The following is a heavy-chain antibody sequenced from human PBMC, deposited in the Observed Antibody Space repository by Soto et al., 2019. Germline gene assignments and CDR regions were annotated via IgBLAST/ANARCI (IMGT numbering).Heavy chain of an antibody. CDR1: GFTFSSYG. CDR2: IWYDGSNK. CDR3: ARDQVATIWGFYYYMDV. V-gene: IGHV3-33*01. Sequence: GSLRLSCAASGFTFSSYGMHWVRQAPVKGLEWVAVIWYDGSNKYYADSVKGRFTISRDNSKNTLYLQMNSLRAEDTAVYYCARDQVATIWGFYYYMDVWGKGTTVTVSS. J-gene: IGHJ6*03. D-gene: IGHD5-12*01.